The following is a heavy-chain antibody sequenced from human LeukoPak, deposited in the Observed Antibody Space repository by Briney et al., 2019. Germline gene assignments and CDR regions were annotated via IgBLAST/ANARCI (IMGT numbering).Heavy chain of an antibody. Sequence: GGSLRLSCAASGFTFSSYDMHWVRQATGKGLEWVSAIGTAGDTYYPGSVKGRFTISRENAKNSLYLQMNSLRAGDTAVYYCARDRGIAAAGTGGAFDTWGQGTMVTVSS. D-gene: IGHD6-13*01. V-gene: IGHV3-13*01. CDR2: IGTAGDT. CDR3: ARDRGIAAAGTGGAFDT. J-gene: IGHJ3*02. CDR1: GFTFSSYD.